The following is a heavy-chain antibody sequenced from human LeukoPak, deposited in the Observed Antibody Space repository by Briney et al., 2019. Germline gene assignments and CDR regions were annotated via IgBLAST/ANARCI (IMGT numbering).Heavy chain of an antibody. D-gene: IGHD5-18*01. J-gene: IGHJ5*02. V-gene: IGHV4-34*01. CDR2: INHSGSA. CDR1: GGSFSGYY. Sequence: SETLSLTCAVSGGSFSGYYWTWIRQPPGKGLEWIGEINHSGSANYNPSLKSRVTISLDTSKNQFSLRLSSVTAADTAVYYCARTLGEGYSYGYGWFDPWGQGTLVTVSS. CDR3: ARTLGEGYSYGYGWFDP.